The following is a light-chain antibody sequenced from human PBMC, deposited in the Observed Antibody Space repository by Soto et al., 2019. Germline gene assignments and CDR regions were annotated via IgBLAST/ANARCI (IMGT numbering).Light chain of an antibody. J-gene: IGLJ2*01. CDR1: SSDVGGYNY. V-gene: IGLV2-23*01. Sequence: QSVLTQPASVSGSPGQSITISCTGTSSDVGGYNYVSWYQQHPGKAPKLMIYEGSKRPSGVSNRFSGSKSGDTASLTISGLQAEDEADYYCCSYATSNILFGGGTQLTV. CDR3: CSYATSNIL. CDR2: EGS.